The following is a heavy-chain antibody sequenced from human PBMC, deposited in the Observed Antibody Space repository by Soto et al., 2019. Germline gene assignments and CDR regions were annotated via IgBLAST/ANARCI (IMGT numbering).Heavy chain of an antibody. D-gene: IGHD2-2*01. CDR1: GGTFSSYT. V-gene: IGHV1-69*02. CDR2: IIPILGIA. Sequence: SVKVSCKASGGTFSSYTISWVRQAPGQGLEWMGRIIPILGIANYAQKFQGRVTITADKSTSTAYMELSSLRSEDTAVYYCGRLIVVPAASTTPWFDPWGQGTLVTVSS. CDR3: GRLIVVPAASTTPWFDP. J-gene: IGHJ5*02.